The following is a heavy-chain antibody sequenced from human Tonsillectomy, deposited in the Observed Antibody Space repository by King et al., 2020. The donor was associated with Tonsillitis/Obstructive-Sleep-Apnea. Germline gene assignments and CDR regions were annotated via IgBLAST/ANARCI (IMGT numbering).Heavy chain of an antibody. CDR2: IKSIIKGQTI. J-gene: IGHJ3*01. CDR1: GFTFRDAY. Sequence: VQLVESGGGLVEPGGSLRLSCAASGFTFRDAYMGWVRQAPGKGREWVGQIKSIIKGQTIDYTAPVKGRFAISRDDSKNTLYLQMNSLKTEDTGVYYCNADYSGSDDAIDFWGHGTMVTVSS. V-gene: IGHV3-15*01. D-gene: IGHD4-23*01. CDR3: NADYSGSDDAIDF.